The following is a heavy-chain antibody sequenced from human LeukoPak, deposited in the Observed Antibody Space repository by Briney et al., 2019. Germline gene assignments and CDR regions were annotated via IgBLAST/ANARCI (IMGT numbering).Heavy chain of an antibody. J-gene: IGHJ5*02. D-gene: IGHD6-19*01. CDR3: ATDRRVEQWLVRGWFDP. Sequence: VASVKVSCKVSGHTLTELSMHWVRQAPGKGLEWMGGFDPEDGETIYAQKFQGRVTMTEDTSTDTAYMELSSLRSEDTAVYYCATDRRVEQWLVRGWFDPWGQGTLVTVSS. CDR1: GHTLTELS. V-gene: IGHV1-24*01. CDR2: FDPEDGET.